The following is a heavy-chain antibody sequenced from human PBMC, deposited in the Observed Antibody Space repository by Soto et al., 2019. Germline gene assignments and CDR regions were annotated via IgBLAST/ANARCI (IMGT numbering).Heavy chain of an antibody. Sequence: QPPGKGLEWIGYIYHSGSPYYNPSLKSRVTISVDGSKNQFSLKLSSVTAADTAVYYCARHNYGSGSTYFDYWGQGTLVTVSS. CDR3: ARHNYGSGSTYFDY. V-gene: IGHV4-30-2*01. CDR2: IYHSGSP. J-gene: IGHJ4*02. D-gene: IGHD3-10*01.